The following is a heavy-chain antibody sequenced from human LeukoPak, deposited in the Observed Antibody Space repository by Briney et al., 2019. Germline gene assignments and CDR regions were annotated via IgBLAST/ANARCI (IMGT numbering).Heavy chain of an antibody. CDR1: GFTFTKYW. CDR2: IKQDGSDK. J-gene: IGHJ5*02. D-gene: IGHD2-2*01. Sequence: GDSLRLSCAASGFTFTKYWMTWVRQAPGKGLEWVGNIKQDGSDKNYMDSVKGRFTISRDNAKNSLYLQMDSLRAEDTAVCYCARDNWVAIPGLFDPWGRGTLVTVSS. V-gene: IGHV3-7*01. CDR3: ARDNWVAIPGLFDP.